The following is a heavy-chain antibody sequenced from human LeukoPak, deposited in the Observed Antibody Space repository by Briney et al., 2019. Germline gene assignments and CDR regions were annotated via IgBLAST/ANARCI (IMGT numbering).Heavy chain of an antibody. CDR3: SRASSSVPNLLDY. Sequence: PGGSLRLSCAASGFTFSDYAMSWVRQAPGKGLEWVSTISVTAGSTYYADSVKGRFTISRDNAKNTLYLQMNSLRAEDTAVYYCSRASSSVPNLLDYWGQGTLVAVSS. D-gene: IGHD6-19*01. V-gene: IGHV3-23*01. CDR1: GFTFSDYA. J-gene: IGHJ4*02. CDR2: ISVTAGST.